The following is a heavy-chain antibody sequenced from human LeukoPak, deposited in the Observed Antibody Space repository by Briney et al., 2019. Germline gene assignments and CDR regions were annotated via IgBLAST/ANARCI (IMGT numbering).Heavy chain of an antibody. CDR2: IFYSGST. V-gene: IGHV4-4*02. CDR1: GASISSNNW. CDR3: ARDHDYGGNSIYYYYYMDV. J-gene: IGHJ6*03. Sequence: PSETLSLTCAVSGASISSNNWWNWVRQPPGKGLEWIGEIFYSGSTDYNPSLKSRVTISVDKSKNQFSLKLTSVTAADTAVYYCARDHDYGGNSIYYYYYMDVWGKGTTVTVSS. D-gene: IGHD4-23*01.